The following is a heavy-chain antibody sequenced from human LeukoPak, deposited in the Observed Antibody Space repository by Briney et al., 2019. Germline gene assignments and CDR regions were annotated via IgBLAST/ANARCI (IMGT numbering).Heavy chain of an antibody. Sequence: GGSLRLSCAASGFTFSGYAMSWVRQAPGKGLEWVSAISGSGGSTYYADSVKGRFTISRDNSKNTLYLQMNSLRAEDTAVYYCAKVIQLWYQFDYWGQGTLVTVSS. V-gene: IGHV3-23*01. D-gene: IGHD5-18*01. CDR3: AKVIQLWYQFDY. CDR2: ISGSGGST. CDR1: GFTFSGYA. J-gene: IGHJ4*02.